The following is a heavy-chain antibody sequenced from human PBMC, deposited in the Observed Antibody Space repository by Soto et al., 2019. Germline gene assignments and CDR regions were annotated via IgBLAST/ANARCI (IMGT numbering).Heavy chain of an antibody. CDR3: ARGFGV. CDR2: IYYSGTT. J-gene: IGHJ3*01. Sequence: QVQLQESGPGLVKPSQTLSLTCTVSGGSISNGAYYWSWIRQHPGKGLEWIGYIYYSGTTYYNPSLKSRLTLSIATSKNHFSLKLSSVTAADTAVYYCARGFGVWGRGTMVTVSS. V-gene: IGHV4-31*03. CDR1: GGSISNGAYY. D-gene: IGHD3-3*01.